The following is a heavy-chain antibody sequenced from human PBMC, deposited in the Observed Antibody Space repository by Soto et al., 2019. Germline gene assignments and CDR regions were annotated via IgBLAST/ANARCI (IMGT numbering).Heavy chain of an antibody. CDR1: GGSISSGGYY. Sequence: SETLSLTCTVSGGSISSGGYYWSLIRQHPGKGLEWIGYIYYSGSTFHNPSLRSRVTISVDTSKNQFSLKLTSVTAADTAVYYCARRLYYDSSGFEGGGMDVWGQGTTVT. J-gene: IGHJ6*02. CDR3: ARRLYYDSSGFEGGGMDV. D-gene: IGHD3-22*01. CDR2: IYYSGST. V-gene: IGHV4-31*03.